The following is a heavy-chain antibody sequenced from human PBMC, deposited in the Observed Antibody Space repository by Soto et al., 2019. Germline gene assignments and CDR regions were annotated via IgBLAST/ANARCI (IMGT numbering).Heavy chain of an antibody. CDR3: ARLTTVSYFDS. J-gene: IGHJ4*02. CDR1: GGSINSDYY. Sequence: SETLSLTCTVSGGSINSDYYWSWIRQHPGKGLEWVGYIFYSGSSYYNPSLKSRITISVDTSKNQFSLKLSSVTAADTAVYYCARLTTVSYFDSWGLGTLVTVSS. CDR2: IFYSGSS. D-gene: IGHD4-17*01. V-gene: IGHV4-31*03.